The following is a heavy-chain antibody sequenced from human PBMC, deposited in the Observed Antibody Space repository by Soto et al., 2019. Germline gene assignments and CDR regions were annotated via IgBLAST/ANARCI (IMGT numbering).Heavy chain of an antibody. CDR2: IIPILGIA. CDR1: GGTFSSYT. J-gene: IGHJ5*02. Sequence: QVQLVQSGAEVKKPGSSVKVSCTASGGTFSSYTISWVRQAPGQGLEWMGRIIPILGIANYAQKFQGRVTITADKSTSTAYMELSSLRSEDTAVYYCARGIVVVPANNWFDPWGQGTLVTVSS. D-gene: IGHD2-2*01. V-gene: IGHV1-69*02. CDR3: ARGIVVVPANNWFDP.